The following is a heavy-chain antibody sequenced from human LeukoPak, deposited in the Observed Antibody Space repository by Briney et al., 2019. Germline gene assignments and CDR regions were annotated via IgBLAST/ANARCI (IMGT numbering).Heavy chain of an antibody. CDR1: GGSFSGYY. Sequence: PSETLSLTCAVYGGSFSGYYWSWIRQPPGKGLEWIGEINHSGSTNYNPSLKSRVTISVDTSKNQFSLKLSSVTAADTAVYYCAASRGFFRHQKIDYWGQGTLVTVSS. D-gene: IGHD3-10*01. V-gene: IGHV4-34*01. CDR3: AASRGFFRHQKIDY. J-gene: IGHJ4*02. CDR2: INHSGST.